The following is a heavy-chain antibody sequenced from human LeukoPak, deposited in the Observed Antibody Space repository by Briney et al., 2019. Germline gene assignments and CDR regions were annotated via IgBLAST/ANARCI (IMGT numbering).Heavy chain of an antibody. D-gene: IGHD3-22*01. CDR3: ANPPTLYDRDAFDI. J-gene: IGHJ3*02. V-gene: IGHV3-7*01. Sequence: QPGGSLRLSCAASGFTFSSYAMHWVRQAPGKGLECVANIKQDGTEKYYLDSVKGRFTISRDNAKNSLYLQMNSLRAEDTAVYYCANPPTLYDRDAFDIWGQGTMVTVSS. CDR2: IKQDGTEK. CDR1: GFTFSSYA.